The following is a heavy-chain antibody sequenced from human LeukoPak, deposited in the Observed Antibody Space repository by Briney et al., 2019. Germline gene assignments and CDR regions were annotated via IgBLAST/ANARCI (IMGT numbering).Heavy chain of an antibody. Sequence: SETLSLTCYVSGGSISSYYWGWIRQPPGKGLEWIGYIYTSGSTNYNPSLKNRVDISVDTSKNQFSLTLSSVTAADTAVYYCARRWYSWHDHAFDIWGQGTMVTVSS. CDR2: IYTSGST. V-gene: IGHV4-4*09. CDR1: GGSISSYY. D-gene: IGHD1-1*01. CDR3: ARRWYSWHDHAFDI. J-gene: IGHJ3*02.